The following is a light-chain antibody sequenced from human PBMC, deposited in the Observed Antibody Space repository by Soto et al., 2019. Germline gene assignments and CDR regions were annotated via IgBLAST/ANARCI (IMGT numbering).Light chain of an antibody. J-gene: IGKJ1*01. CDR1: QSISSY. CDR3: QQSYSTPWT. V-gene: IGKV1-39*01. Sequence: IHMTHSPSTLSASVGDRVTITCRASQSISSYLNWYQQKPGKAPKLLIYAASSLQSGVPSRFSGSGSGTDFTLTISSLQPEDFATYYCQQSYSTPWTFGQGTKVDI. CDR2: AAS.